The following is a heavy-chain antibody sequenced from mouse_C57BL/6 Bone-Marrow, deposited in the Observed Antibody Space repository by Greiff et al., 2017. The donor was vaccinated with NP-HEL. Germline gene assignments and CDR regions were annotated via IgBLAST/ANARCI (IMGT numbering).Heavy chain of an antibody. CDR2: ISSGSSTI. CDR3: ARDGYPSWFAY. V-gene: IGHV5-17*01. J-gene: IGHJ3*01. D-gene: IGHD2-3*01. Sequence: EVTLMESGGGLVKPGGSLKLSCAASGFTFSDYGMHWVRQAPEKGLEWVAYISSGSSTIYYADPVKGRFTISRDNAKNTRFLQMTSLRSEDTAMYYCARDGYPSWFAYWGQGTLVTVSA. CDR1: GFTFSDYG.